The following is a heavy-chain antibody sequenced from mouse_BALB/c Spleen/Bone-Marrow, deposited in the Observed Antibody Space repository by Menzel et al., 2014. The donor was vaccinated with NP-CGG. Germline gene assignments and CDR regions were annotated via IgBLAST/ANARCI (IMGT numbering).Heavy chain of an antibody. D-gene: IGHD4-1*01. Sequence: QVHVKQSGAELVRPGASVKLSCKASGYTFTSYWINWVKQRPGQGLEWIGNIYPSDSYTNYNQKFKSKATLTVDNSSSTAYMELRSLTSEDSAVYYCARLGRDYWGQGTTLTVSS. CDR3: ARLGRDY. CDR2: IYPSDSYT. J-gene: IGHJ2*01. CDR1: GYTFTSYW. V-gene: IGHV1-69*02.